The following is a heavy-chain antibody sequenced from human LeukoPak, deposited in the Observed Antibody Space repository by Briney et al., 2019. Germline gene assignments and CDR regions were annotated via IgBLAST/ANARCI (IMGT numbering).Heavy chain of an antibody. Sequence: PSETLSLTCAVYGGSFSGYYWSWIRQPPGKGLEWIGEINHSGSTNYNPSLKSRVTISVDTSKNQFSLKLSSVTAADTAVYYCARGVIVGDGYNLFYFDYWGQGTLVTVSS. CDR2: INHSGST. CDR1: GGSFSGYY. J-gene: IGHJ4*02. V-gene: IGHV4-34*01. CDR3: ARGVIVGDGYNLFYFDY. D-gene: IGHD5-24*01.